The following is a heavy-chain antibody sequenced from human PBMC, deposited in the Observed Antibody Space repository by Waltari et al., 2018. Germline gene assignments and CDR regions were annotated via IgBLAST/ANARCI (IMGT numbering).Heavy chain of an antibody. V-gene: IGHV3-30*02. D-gene: IGHD4-17*01. CDR3: AKTYGDYGYYYYYYYMDV. CDR2: IRYDGSNK. J-gene: IGHJ6*03. Sequence: QVQLVESGGGVVQPGGSLRLSCAASGFTFSSYGMHWVRQAPGKGLEWVAFIRYDGSNKYYADSVKGRFTISRDNSKNTLYLQMNSLRAEDTAVYYCAKTYGDYGYYYYYYYMDVWGKGTTVTVSS. CDR1: GFTFSSYG.